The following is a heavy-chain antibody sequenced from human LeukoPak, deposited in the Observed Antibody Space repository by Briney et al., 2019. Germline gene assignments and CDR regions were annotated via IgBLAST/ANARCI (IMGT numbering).Heavy chain of an antibody. Sequence: SETLSLTCTVSSGSISGYYWSWIRQSAEKGLEWIGYIHYSGATTYNPSLNSRVSMSVDTSKNQFSLSLTSVAAADTAVYYCARLQASGAEEFDPWGQGTLVTVSS. CDR2: IHYSGAT. D-gene: IGHD3-10*01. V-gene: IGHV4-59*01. CDR3: ARLQASGAEEFDP. CDR1: SGSISGYY. J-gene: IGHJ5*02.